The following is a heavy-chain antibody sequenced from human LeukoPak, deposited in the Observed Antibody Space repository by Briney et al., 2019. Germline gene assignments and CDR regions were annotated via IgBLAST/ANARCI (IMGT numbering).Heavy chain of an antibody. CDR2: IST. D-gene: IGHD1-7*01. Sequence: SETLSLTCAVYGGSFSGYSWSWIRQPPGKGMEWIGEISTNYNPSLKSRVTISVDTSKSQFSLKLISVTAADTAVFYCARGLLNWNYSGGFDYWGQGTLVTVSS. CDR1: GGSFSGYS. CDR3: ARGLLNWNYSGGFDY. V-gene: IGHV4-34*01. J-gene: IGHJ4*02.